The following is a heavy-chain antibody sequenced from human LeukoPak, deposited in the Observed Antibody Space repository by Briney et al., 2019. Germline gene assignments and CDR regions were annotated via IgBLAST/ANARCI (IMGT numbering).Heavy chain of an antibody. CDR3: AKDWTGTKPFDL. D-gene: IGHD3/OR15-3a*01. J-gene: IGHJ2*01. CDR1: GFTFGSYG. V-gene: IGHV3-30*02. CDR2: IRSDGSNK. Sequence: GGSLRLSCAASGFTFGSYGMHWVRQAPGKGLEWVTFIRSDGSNKYYADSVKGRFTISRDNFKNTLYLQMNSLRAEDTAVYYCAKDWTGTKPFDLWGRGTLVTVSS.